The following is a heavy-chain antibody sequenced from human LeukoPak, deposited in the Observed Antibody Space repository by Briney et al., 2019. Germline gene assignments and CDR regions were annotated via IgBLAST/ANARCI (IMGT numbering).Heavy chain of an antibody. D-gene: IGHD3-3*01. CDR3: AREEVSRGYDFWSGYYNNYYYMDV. CDR1: GGSFSGYY. J-gene: IGHJ6*03. CDR2: INHSGST. Sequence: SETLSLTCAVYGGSFSGYYWSWIRQPPGKGLEGIGEINHSGSTNYNPSLKSRVTISVDTPKNQFSLKLSSVTAADTAVYYCAREEVSRGYDFWSGYYNNYYYMDVWGKGTTVTVSS. V-gene: IGHV4-34*01.